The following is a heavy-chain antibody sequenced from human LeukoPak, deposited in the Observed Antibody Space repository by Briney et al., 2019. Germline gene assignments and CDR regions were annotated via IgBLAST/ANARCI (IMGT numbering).Heavy chain of an antibody. Sequence: GGSLRLSCAVSGFTLSDYYMSWIRQAPGKGLEWVSSISGAGSTTHYADSVRGRFTISRDNAKSKLYLQMNSLRAEDTAVYYCARPTYFYGSGSLYYFDFWGQGTLVTVSS. CDR1: GFTLSDYY. CDR2: ISGAGSTT. CDR3: ARPTYFYGSGSLYYFDF. D-gene: IGHD3-10*01. V-gene: IGHV3-11*04. J-gene: IGHJ4*02.